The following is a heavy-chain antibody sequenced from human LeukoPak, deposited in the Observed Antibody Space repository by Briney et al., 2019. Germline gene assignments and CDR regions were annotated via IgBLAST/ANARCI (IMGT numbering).Heavy chain of an antibody. CDR2: IYYSGST. D-gene: IGHD3-22*01. CDR1: GGSISSSSYY. V-gene: IGHV4-39*07. Sequence: SETLSLTCTVSGGSISSSSYYWGWIRQPPGKGLEWIGSIYYSGSTYYNPSLKSRVTIPVDTSKNQFSLRLSSVTAADTAVYYCARVTGYIVEDYFDYWGQGTLVTVSS. J-gene: IGHJ4*02. CDR3: ARVTGYIVEDYFDY.